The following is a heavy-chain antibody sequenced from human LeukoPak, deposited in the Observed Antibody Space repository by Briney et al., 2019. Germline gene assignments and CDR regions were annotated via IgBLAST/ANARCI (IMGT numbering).Heavy chain of an antibody. D-gene: IGHD3-16*01. CDR2: ISSSGGT. V-gene: IGHV4-59*01. Sequence: PSETLSLTCTVSGDSFRNYQWSWLRQPPGKGLEWIGYISSSGGTSYNPSLKSRLTISVDMSKNQFSLKLTSVTAADTAVYYCARVGRGDHTWGSYYCDHWGQGTLVSVSS. CDR3: ARVGRGDHTWGSYYCDH. CDR1: GDSFRNYQ. J-gene: IGHJ4*02.